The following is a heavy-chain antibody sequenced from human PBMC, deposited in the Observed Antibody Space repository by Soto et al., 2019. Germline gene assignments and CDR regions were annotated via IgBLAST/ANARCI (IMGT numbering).Heavy chain of an antibody. CDR2: IYSGGST. CDR1: GFTVSSNY. J-gene: IGHJ3*02. CDR3: ARKGKGPGNAFDI. Sequence: GGSLRLSCAASGFTVSSNYMIWVRQAPGKGLEWVSVIYSGGSTYYADSVKGRFTISRDNSKNTLYLQMNSLRAEDTAVYYCARKGKGPGNAFDIWGQGTMVTVSS. V-gene: IGHV3-53*01.